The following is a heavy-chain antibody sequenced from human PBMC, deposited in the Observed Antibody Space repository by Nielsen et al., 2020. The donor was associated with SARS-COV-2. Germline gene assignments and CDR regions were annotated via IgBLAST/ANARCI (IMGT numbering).Heavy chain of an antibody. CDR3: ARDSAPIVVVPAAIRDDYYYYYGMDV. Sequence: ASVKVSCKASGYTFTSYGISWVRQAPGQGLEWMGWISAYNGNTNYAQKLQGRVTMTTDTSTSTAYMELRSLRSDDTAVYYCARDSAPIVVVPAAIRDDYYYYYGMDVWGQGTTVTVSS. J-gene: IGHJ6*02. V-gene: IGHV1-18*01. CDR2: ISAYNGNT. D-gene: IGHD2-2*02. CDR1: GYTFTSYG.